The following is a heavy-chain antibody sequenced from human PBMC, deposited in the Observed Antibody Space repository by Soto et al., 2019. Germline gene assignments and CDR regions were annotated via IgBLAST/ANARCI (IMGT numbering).Heavy chain of an antibody. V-gene: IGHV1-2*04. Sequence: GASVKVSCKASGYTFTDYYIHWVRQAPGQGLEWMGGINPDSGDTNYAQKFQGWITMTRDTSISTAYMELSRLRSDDTAVYYCARERGNYDVLSGSLRWFDPWGQGTLVTVSS. D-gene: IGHD3-3*01. J-gene: IGHJ5*02. CDR2: INPDSGDT. CDR3: ARERGNYDVLSGSLRWFDP. CDR1: GYTFTDYY.